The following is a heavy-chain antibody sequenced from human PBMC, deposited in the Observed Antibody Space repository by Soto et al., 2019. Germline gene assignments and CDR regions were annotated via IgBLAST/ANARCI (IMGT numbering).Heavy chain of an antibody. V-gene: IGHV3-33*01. CDR2: IWYDGSNK. CDR3: ARDKEGTGDYWYFDL. Sequence: QVQLVESGGGVVQPGRSLRLSRAASGFTFSSYGMHWVRQAPGKGLEWVAVIWYDGSNKYYADSVKGRFTISRDNSKNTLYLQMNSLRAEDTAVYYCARDKEGTGDYWYFDLWGRGTLVTVSS. D-gene: IGHD4-17*01. CDR1: GFTFSSYG. J-gene: IGHJ2*01.